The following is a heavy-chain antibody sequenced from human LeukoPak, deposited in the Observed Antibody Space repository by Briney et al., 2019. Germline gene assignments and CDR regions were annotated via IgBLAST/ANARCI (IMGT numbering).Heavy chain of an antibody. CDR1: GFTVSSNY. CDR2: IYSGGST. CDR3: ARVGPDCTNGVCYTGGLDY. V-gene: IGHV3-53*01. D-gene: IGHD2-8*01. Sequence: PGGSLRLSCAASGFTVSSNYMSWVRQAPGKGLEWVSVIYSGGSTYYADSVKGRFTISRDNSKNTLYLQMNSLRAEDTAVYYCARVGPDCTNGVCYTGGLDYWGQGTLVTVSS. J-gene: IGHJ4*02.